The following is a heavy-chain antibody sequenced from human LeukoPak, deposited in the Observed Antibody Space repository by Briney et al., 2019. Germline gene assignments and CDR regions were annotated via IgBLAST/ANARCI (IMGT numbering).Heavy chain of an antibody. J-gene: IGHJ4*02. V-gene: IGHV4-39*01. D-gene: IGHD3-9*01. CDR2: IYYSGST. CDR1: GGSISSSSYY. CDR3: ARLDFDWLLPIDY. Sequence: SETLSLTCTVSGGSISSSSYYWGWIRQPPGKGLEWIGSIYYSGSTYYNPSLKSRVTISVDTSKNQFSLKLSSVTAADTAVYYCARLDFDWLLPIDYWGQGTLVTVSS.